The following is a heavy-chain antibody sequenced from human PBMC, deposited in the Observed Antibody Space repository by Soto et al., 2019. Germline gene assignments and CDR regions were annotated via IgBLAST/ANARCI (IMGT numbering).Heavy chain of an antibody. J-gene: IGHJ6*02. CDR2: IIPIFGTA. D-gene: IGHD1-1*01. CDR3: ARDATPGTYYYYGMDV. CDR1: GGTFSSYA. Sequence: GASVKVSCKASGGTFSSYAISWVRQAPGQGLEWMGGIIPIFGTANYAQKFQGRVTITADESTSTAYMELSSLRSEDTAVYYCARDATPGTYYYYGMDVWGQGTTVTVSS. V-gene: IGHV1-69*13.